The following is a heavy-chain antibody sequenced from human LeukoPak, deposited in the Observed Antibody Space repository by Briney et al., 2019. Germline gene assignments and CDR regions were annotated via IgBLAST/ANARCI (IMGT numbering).Heavy chain of an antibody. CDR2: ISSSSSYI. V-gene: IGHV3-21*01. J-gene: IGHJ4*02. CDR1: GFTFSSYS. D-gene: IGHD3-3*01. CDR3: ARDPNYDFWSGYHNHLDY. Sequence: PGGSLRLSCAASGFTFSSYSMNWVRQAPGKGLEWVSSISSSSSYIYYADSVKGRFTISRDNAKNSLYLQMNSLRAEDTAVYYCARDPNYDFWSGYHNHLDYWGQGTLVTVSS.